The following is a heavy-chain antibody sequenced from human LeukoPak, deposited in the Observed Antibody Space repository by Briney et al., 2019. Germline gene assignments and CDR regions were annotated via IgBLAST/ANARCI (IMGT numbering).Heavy chain of an antibody. V-gene: IGHV3-30*14. CDR2: ISYDGNIK. D-gene: IGHD3-10*01. CDR1: GFTFSSYT. Sequence: GGSLRLSCAASGFTFSSYTMHWVRQAPGKGLEWVTVISYDGNIKYYADSVKGRFTISRDNSKNTLYLQMNSLRAEDTAVYYCARDLYYGSGNMDVWGQGTTVTVSS. CDR3: ARDLYYGSGNMDV. J-gene: IGHJ6*02.